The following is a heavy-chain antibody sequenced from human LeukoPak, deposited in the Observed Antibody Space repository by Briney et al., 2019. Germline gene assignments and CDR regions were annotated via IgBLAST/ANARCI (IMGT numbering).Heavy chain of an antibody. CDR2: MYYSGNT. V-gene: IGHV4-38-2*02. CDR3: ARSGCSYYNCYYPSYYVDV. D-gene: IGHD1-26*01. Sequence: SEALSLTCSVSGLSLDSGHYWGWIRQPPGKGLEWIATMYYSGNTHYNPSLKSRVSMSVDTSKDQFSLWLNSVTAADTAVYYCARSGCSYYNCYYPSYYVDVWGKGTTVTVSS. CDR1: GLSLDSGHY. J-gene: IGHJ6*03.